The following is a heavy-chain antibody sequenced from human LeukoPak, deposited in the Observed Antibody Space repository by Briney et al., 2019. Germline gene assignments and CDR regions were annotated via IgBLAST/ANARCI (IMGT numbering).Heavy chain of an antibody. D-gene: IGHD2-21*01. CDR2: IKQDGSEK. V-gene: IGHV3-7*04. CDR1: GFTFSAYW. CDR3: AREGLWVGLDSGKTRQAYWES. J-gene: IGHJ3*01. Sequence: GGSLRLSCAASGFTFSAYWMSWVRQAPGKGLNWVANIKQDGSEKYYADSVKGRFTISRDNAKNSLNLQMNSLRAEDTAVYYCAREGLWVGLDSGKTRQAYWESWGQGTMVTVSS.